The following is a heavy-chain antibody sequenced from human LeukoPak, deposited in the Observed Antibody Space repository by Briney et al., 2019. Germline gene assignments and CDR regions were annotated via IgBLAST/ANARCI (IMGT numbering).Heavy chain of an antibody. V-gene: IGHV1-18*01. D-gene: IGHD1-1*01. Sequence: ASVKVSCKASGYTFTSYGICWVRQAPGQGLEWMGWISAYNGNTNYAQKLQGRVTMTTDTSTSTAHMELRSLRSDDTAVYYCAREERSYYYYYGMDVWGQGTTVTVSS. CDR1: GYTFTSYG. CDR2: ISAYNGNT. CDR3: AREERSYYYYYGMDV. J-gene: IGHJ6*02.